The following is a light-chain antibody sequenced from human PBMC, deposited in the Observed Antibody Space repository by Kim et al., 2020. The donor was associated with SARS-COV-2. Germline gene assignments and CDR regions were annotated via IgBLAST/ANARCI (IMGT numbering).Light chain of an antibody. CDR2: DVS. CDR3: SSYTSSSTL. J-gene: IGLJ2*01. V-gene: IGLV2-14*04. Sequence: PEQSITISCPGTSSDVGGYNYVSWYQQHPGKAPKLMIYDVSKRPSGVSNRFSGSKSGNTASLTISGLQAEDEADYYCSSYTSSSTLFGGGTQLTVL. CDR1: SSDVGGYNY.